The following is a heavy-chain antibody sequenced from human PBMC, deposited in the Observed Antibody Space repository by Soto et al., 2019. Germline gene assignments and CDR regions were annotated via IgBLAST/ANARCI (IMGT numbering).Heavy chain of an antibody. V-gene: IGHV1-8*01. CDR3: AAGDYHDTSVYSSDC. Sequence: ASVKVSCKACGFSFKCYAMKWVRQASGKGLEWMGWMNPSSGNTIYAQKFQERVTLTRDKSTSTAYMELSSLRFEDTGVYYCAAGDYHDTSVYSSDCWGQGTLVTVSP. CDR2: MNPSSGNT. CDR1: GFSFKCYA. D-gene: IGHD2-21*01. J-gene: IGHJ4*02.